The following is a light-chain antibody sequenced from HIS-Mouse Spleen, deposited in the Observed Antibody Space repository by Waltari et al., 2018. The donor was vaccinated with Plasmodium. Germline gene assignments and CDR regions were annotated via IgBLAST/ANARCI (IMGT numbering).Light chain of an antibody. CDR3: QAWDSSTVV. V-gene: IGLV3-1*01. Sequence: SYELTQPPSVSVSPGQTASITCSGDKLGYKYACWYQQKPCQSPVLVIYQDSKRPAGLPERFSGSNPGNTATLTIGGTQAMDEADYYCQAWDSSTVVFGGGTKLTVL. J-gene: IGLJ2*01. CDR1: KLGYKY. CDR2: QDS.